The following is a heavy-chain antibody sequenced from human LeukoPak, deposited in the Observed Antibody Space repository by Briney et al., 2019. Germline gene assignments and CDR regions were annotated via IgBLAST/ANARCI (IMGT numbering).Heavy chain of an antibody. CDR1: GYSISSGYY. V-gene: IGHV4-38-2*02. CDR3: ARLRVGADDY. Sequence: SETLSLTCTVSGYSISSGYYWGWIRQPPGKGLEWIGSIYHSGSTYYNPSLESRVTISVDTSKNQFSLKLSSVTAADTAVYYCARLRVGADDYWGQGTLVTVSS. J-gene: IGHJ4*02. CDR2: IYHSGST. D-gene: IGHD1-26*01.